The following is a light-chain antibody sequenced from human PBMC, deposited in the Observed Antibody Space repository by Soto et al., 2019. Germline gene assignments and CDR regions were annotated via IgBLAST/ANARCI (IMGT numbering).Light chain of an antibody. V-gene: IGKV3-20*01. Sequence: EIVLTQSPATLSLSPGERATLSCRASPSVTNYLAWYQQKPGQPPRLLIYGASNRATGIPDRFSGTGSGTDFTLTISRLEPEDFAVYYCQQYGSSPYTFGLGTKLEIK. CDR2: GAS. CDR1: PSVTNY. CDR3: QQYGSSPYT. J-gene: IGKJ2*01.